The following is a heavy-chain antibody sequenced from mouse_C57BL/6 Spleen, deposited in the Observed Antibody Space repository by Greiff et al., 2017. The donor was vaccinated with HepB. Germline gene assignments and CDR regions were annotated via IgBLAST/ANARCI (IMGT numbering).Heavy chain of an antibody. J-gene: IGHJ2*01. V-gene: IGHV5-6*01. CDR1: GFTFSSYG. CDR3: ARHVRSIYDGYSDY. CDR2: ISSGGSYT. Sequence: EVQRVESGGDLVKPGGSLKLSCAASGFTFSSYGMSWVRQTPDKRLEWVATISSGGSYTYYPDSVKGRFTISRDNAKNTLYLQMSSLKSEDTAVYYCARHVRSIYDGYSDYWGQGTTLTVSS. D-gene: IGHD2-3*01.